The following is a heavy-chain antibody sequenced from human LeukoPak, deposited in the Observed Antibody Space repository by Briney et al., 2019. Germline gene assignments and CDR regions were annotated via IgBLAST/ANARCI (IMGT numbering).Heavy chain of an antibody. Sequence: GGSLRFSSAASGFTFSSYEMNWVRQAPGKGLEWVSYISSSGSTIYYADSVKGRFTISRDNAKNSLYLQMNSLRAEDTAVYYCAELGITMIGGVWGKGTTVTISS. J-gene: IGHJ6*04. D-gene: IGHD3-10*02. CDR3: AELGITMIGGV. CDR2: ISSSGSTI. CDR1: GFTFSSYE. V-gene: IGHV3-48*03.